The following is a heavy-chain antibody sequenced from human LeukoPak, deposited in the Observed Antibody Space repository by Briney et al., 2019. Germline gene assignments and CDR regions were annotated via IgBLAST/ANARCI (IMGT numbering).Heavy chain of an antibody. Sequence: GGSLRLSCAASGFTFSNYEISWVRQAPGKGLEWVSYISSSGSTIYYADSVKGRFTISRDNAKNSLYLQMNSLRAEDTAVYYCARGDYYASGSRFDYWGQGTLVTVSS. CDR3: ARGDYYASGSRFDY. CDR2: ISSSGSTI. D-gene: IGHD3-10*01. V-gene: IGHV3-48*03. J-gene: IGHJ4*02. CDR1: GFTFSNYE.